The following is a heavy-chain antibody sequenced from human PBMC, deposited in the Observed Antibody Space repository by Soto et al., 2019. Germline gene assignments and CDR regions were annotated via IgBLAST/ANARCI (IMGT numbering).Heavy chain of an antibody. CDR3: ASHSSGWSYYYGMDV. CDR1: GYTFTSYG. V-gene: IGHV1-18*01. J-gene: IGHJ6*02. D-gene: IGHD6-19*01. CDR2: ISAYNGNT. Sequence: ASVKVSCKASGYTFTSYGISWVRQAPGQGLEWMGWISAYNGNTNYAQKLQGRVTMTTDTSTSTAYMELRSLRSDDTAVYYCASHSSGWSYYYGMDVWGQGTTVTVSS.